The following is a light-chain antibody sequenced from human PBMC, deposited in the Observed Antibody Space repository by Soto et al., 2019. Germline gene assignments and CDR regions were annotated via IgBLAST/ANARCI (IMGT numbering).Light chain of an antibody. CDR1: QGIKND. J-gene: IGKJ2*01. CDR2: AAS. CDR3: LQDNNYPLT. V-gene: IGKV1-6*01. Sequence: AIQMTQSPSSLSATVGDRVTITCRASQGIKNDLGWYQQKLGKAPKLLIYAASSLQSGVPSRFSGSGSGTDFTLTISSLQPEDFATYYCLQDNNYPLTFGQGTKLEIK.